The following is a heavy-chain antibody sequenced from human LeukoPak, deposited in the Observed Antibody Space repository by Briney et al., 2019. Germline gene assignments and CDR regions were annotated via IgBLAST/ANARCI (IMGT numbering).Heavy chain of an antibody. Sequence: GGSLRLSCAASGFIFSSYAMSWVRQPPGKGLEWVSGISGGSDNTDYADSVKGRFTISRDISKSTLFLQMNSLRAEDTAVYYCAACKGIVVDLFPAYWGQGTLVTVSS. CDR1: GFIFSSYA. J-gene: IGHJ4*02. CDR2: ISGGSDNT. V-gene: IGHV3-23*01. D-gene: IGHD3-22*01. CDR3: AACKGIVVDLFPAY.